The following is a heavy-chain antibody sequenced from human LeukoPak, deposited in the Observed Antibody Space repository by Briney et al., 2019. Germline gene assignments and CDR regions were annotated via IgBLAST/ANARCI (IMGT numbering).Heavy chain of an antibody. D-gene: IGHD6-13*01. Sequence: SETLSLTCTVSGGSISSGDYYWSWIRQPPGKGLEWIGYIYNNGRTYYNPSLKSRVTISVDTSKNLFSLKVSSVTAADAAVYHCARGRSSSWSSFDYWGQGTLVTVSS. V-gene: IGHV4-30-4*01. CDR1: GGSISSGDYY. CDR2: IYNNGRT. CDR3: ARGRSSSWSSFDY. J-gene: IGHJ4*02.